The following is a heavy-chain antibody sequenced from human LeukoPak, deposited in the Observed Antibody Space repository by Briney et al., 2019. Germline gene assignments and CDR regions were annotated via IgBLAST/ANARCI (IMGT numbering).Heavy chain of an antibody. V-gene: IGHV3-7*01. Sequence: GGSPRLSCATSGFSLTTYWMSWVRQAPGKGLEWVANIKPDGRGTFNVDSVKGRFTISRDNAKNSVYLQMNSLGEEDTAVYYCTAVDGPWGQGTPVTVSS. CDR2: IKPDGRGT. CDR3: TAVDGP. CDR1: GFSLTTYW. D-gene: IGHD6-19*01. J-gene: IGHJ5*02.